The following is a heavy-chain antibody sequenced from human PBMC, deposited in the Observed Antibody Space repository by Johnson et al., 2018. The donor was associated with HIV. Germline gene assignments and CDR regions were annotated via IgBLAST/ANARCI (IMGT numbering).Heavy chain of an antibody. J-gene: IGHJ3*02. Sequence: VQLVESGGGLIQPGRSLRLSCAASGFTFSSYGMHWVRQAPGKGLEWVAVIWYDGSNKYYADSMKGRFTISRDNSKKTLYRQMNSLRAEDTAVYYCARDTSWSDSGSIDAFDIWGQGTMVTVSS. D-gene: IGHD1-14*01. CDR3: ARDTSWSDSGSIDAFDI. CDR1: GFTFSSYG. CDR2: IWYDGSNK. V-gene: IGHV3-33*01.